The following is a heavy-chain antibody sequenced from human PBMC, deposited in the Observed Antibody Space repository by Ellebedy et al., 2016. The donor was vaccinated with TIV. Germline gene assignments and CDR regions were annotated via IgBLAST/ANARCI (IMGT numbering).Heavy chain of an antibody. V-gene: IGHV3-33*05. D-gene: IGHD5-18*01. CDR3: VTIGTTMVEFNY. Sequence: PGGSLRLSCEASGFSFSNVAMNWVRQAPGKGLEWVAAISYDGKNMYYGDSVKGRFTISRDNSKNTVYLQMDSLRAEDAAVYYCVTIGTTMVEFNYWGQGTLVTVSS. CDR2: ISYDGKNM. J-gene: IGHJ4*02. CDR1: GFSFSNVA.